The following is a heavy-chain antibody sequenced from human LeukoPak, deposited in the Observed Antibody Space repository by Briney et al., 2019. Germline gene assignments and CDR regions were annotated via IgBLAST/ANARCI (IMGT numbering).Heavy chain of an antibody. D-gene: IGHD3-22*01. Sequence: ASLEVSCETSGYTLRRYFMHWFRQAPEQKLEWMGIMYSNGATDYSQQFQGRVTMTRDTSTSTVYMELSSLRSEDTAVYYCAREGLGLRDSSGYHFDVWGQGTLVTVSS. CDR1: GYTLRRYF. V-gene: IGHV1-46*01. J-gene: IGHJ4*02. CDR2: MYSNGAT. CDR3: AREGLGLRDSSGYHFDV.